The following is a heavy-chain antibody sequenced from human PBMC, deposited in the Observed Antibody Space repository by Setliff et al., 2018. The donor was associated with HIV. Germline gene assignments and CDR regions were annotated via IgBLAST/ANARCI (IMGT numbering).Heavy chain of an antibody. Sequence: GGSLRLSCAASGFSFSNFAMNWVRQAPGKGLEWVSAISGSDGDTYYADSVKGRFTISRDNSKNTLYLQMNYLRAEDTAVYYCAKRYFYTSGRSYFDYWGQGTLVTVSS. CDR3: AKRYFYTSGRSYFDY. V-gene: IGHV3-23*01. J-gene: IGHJ4*02. CDR1: GFSFSNFA. D-gene: IGHD3-10*01. CDR2: ISGSDGDT.